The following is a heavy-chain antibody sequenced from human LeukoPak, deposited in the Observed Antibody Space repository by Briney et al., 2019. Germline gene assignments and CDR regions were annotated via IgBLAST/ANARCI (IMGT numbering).Heavy chain of an antibody. CDR2: IWYDGSNK. D-gene: IGHD4-23*01. Sequence: GGSLRLSCAASGFTFSSYGMHWVRQAPGKGQEWVAVIWYDGSNKYYADSVKGRFTISRDNSKNTLYLQMNSLRAEDTAVYYCARAYGGNSYYFDYWGQGTLVTVSS. J-gene: IGHJ4*02. CDR3: ARAYGGNSYYFDY. CDR1: GFTFSSYG. V-gene: IGHV3-33*01.